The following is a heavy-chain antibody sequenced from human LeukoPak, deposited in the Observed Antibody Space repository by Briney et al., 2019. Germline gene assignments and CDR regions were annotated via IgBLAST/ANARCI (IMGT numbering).Heavy chain of an antibody. V-gene: IGHV4-38-2*02. CDR1: GYSISSGYY. D-gene: IGHD6-6*01. J-gene: IGHJ6*03. CDR3: AIDRSSSDDYYYYYMDV. Sequence: SETLSLTCTVSGYSISSGYYWGWIRQPPGKGLEWIGSIYHSGSTYYNPSLKSRVTISVDTSKNQFSLKLSSVTAADTAVYYCAIDRSSSDDYYYYYMDVWGKGTTVTVSS. CDR2: IYHSGST.